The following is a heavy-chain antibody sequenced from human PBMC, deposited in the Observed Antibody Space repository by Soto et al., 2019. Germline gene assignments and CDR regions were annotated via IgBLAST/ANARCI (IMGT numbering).Heavy chain of an antibody. CDR3: ARGGPVVPAAMMHYYGMDV. J-gene: IGHJ6*02. Sequence: GESLKISCKGSGYSFTSYWIGWVRQMPGKGLEWMGIIYPGDSDTRYSPSFQGQVTISADKSISPAYLQWSSLKASETAMYYCARGGPVVPAAMMHYYGMDVWGQGTTVTVSS. V-gene: IGHV5-51*01. CDR1: GYSFTSYW. CDR2: IYPGDSDT. D-gene: IGHD2-2*01.